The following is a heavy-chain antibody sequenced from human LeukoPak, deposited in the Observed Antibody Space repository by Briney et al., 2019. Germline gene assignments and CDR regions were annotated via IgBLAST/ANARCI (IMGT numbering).Heavy chain of an antibody. D-gene: IGHD3-9*01. CDR1: GGSISSGGYS. V-gene: IGHV4-30-4*07. CDR3: ARAYYDILTGYAHDAFDI. J-gene: IGHJ3*02. CDR2: IYYSGST. Sequence: PSETLSLTCAVSGGSISSGGYSWSWIRQPPGKGLEWIGYIYYSGSTYYNPSLKSRVTISVDTSKNQFSLKLSSVTAADTAVYYCARAYYDILTGYAHDAFDIWGQGTMVTVSS.